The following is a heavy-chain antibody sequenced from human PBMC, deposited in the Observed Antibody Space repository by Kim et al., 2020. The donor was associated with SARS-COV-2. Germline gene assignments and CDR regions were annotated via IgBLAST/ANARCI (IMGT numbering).Heavy chain of an antibody. V-gene: IGHV4-30-2*04. D-gene: IGHD3-10*01. CDR3: ARASAVQWFGEFLNWFDP. Sequence: KSRVTISVDTSKNQFSLKLSSVTAADTAVYYCARASAVQWFGEFLNWFDPWGQGTLVTVSS. J-gene: IGHJ5*02.